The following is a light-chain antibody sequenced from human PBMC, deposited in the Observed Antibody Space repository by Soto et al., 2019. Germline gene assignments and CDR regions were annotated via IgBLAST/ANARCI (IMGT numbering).Light chain of an antibody. V-gene: IGKV3D-15*01. J-gene: IGKJ5*01. Sequence: EVVLAQSPGTLSLSPGERATLSCRASKSVSSYLAWYQQKSGQAPRLFIYGASTRATGIPARFSGSGSGTEFTLTISSLQSEDFAVYYCQQYNNWPAITFGQGTRLEI. CDR2: GAS. CDR1: KSVSSY. CDR3: QQYNNWPAIT.